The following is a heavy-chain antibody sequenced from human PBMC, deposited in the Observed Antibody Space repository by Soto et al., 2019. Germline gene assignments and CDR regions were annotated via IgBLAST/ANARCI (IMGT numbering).Heavy chain of an antibody. CDR1: GGSITSSSYY. V-gene: IGHV4-39*01. CDR3: ARQRTTVVTQAYFDH. D-gene: IGHD4-17*01. Sequence: SETLSLTCTVSGGSITSSSYYWGWIRQPPGKGLEWIGGIYYSGRSYYNPSLKSRVTMSVDTSKNQFSLTLNSVTAADAAVYYCARQRTTVVTQAYFDHWGQGTLVTVSS. CDR2: IYYSGRS. J-gene: IGHJ4*02.